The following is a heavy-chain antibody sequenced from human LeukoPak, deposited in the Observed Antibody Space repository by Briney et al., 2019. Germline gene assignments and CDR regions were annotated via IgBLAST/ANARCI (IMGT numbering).Heavy chain of an antibody. D-gene: IGHD2-2*01. Sequence: GASVKVSCKASGYTFTSYGISWVRQAPGQGLEWMGWISAYNGNTNYAQKLQGRVTMTTDTSTSTAYMELRSLRSDDTAVYYCARDLHLPRIVAVPAATPGGYWGQGTLVTVSS. CDR3: ARDLHLPRIVAVPAATPGGY. CDR1: GYTFTSYG. J-gene: IGHJ4*02. V-gene: IGHV1-18*01. CDR2: ISAYNGNT.